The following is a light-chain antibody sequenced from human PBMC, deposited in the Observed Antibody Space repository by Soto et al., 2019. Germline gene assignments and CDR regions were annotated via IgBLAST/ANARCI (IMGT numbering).Light chain of an antibody. CDR2: DAS. V-gene: IGKV1-33*01. J-gene: IGKJ3*01. CDR1: QRISTF. CDR3: QQYNDLPR. Sequence: DIQVTQSPSSLSAFVGDSVTITCHASQRISTFLNWYHQKPGKAPKLLIYDASNLETGVPSRLSGGGSGTDFTLTISSLRPEDIATYYCQQYNDLPRFGPGTKVDIK.